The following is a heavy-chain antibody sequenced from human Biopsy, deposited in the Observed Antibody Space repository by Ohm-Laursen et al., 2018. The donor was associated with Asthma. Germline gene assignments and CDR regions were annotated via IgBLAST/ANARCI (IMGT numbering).Heavy chain of an antibody. CDR1: GYTFIGYH. CDR3: ATPPVGSISYFDS. J-gene: IGHJ4*02. Sequence: ASVKVSCKTSGYTFIGYHIHWVRQAPGQGLEWMGRINPNSGGTNYAQKFQGRVTMTSDTSISTAYMELSSLRSEDTAVYYCATPPVGSISYFDSWGQGTLVTVSS. CDR2: INPNSGGT. V-gene: IGHV1-2*06. D-gene: IGHD1-26*01.